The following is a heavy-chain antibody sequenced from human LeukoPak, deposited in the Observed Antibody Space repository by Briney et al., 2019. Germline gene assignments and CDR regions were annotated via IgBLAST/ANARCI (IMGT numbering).Heavy chain of an antibody. CDR1: GFTFSNSA. V-gene: IGHV3-23*01. CDR3: TKSMTTVRDYYYAMDV. Sequence: GGSLRLSCAASGFTFSNSAMSWVRQAPGKGLEWVSAISGSGGSTYYADSVKGRFTISRDNSKNTLYLQINSLRAEDTAVYYCTKSMTTVRDYYYAMDVWGQGTTVTVSS. J-gene: IGHJ6*02. CDR2: ISGSGGST. D-gene: IGHD4-11*01.